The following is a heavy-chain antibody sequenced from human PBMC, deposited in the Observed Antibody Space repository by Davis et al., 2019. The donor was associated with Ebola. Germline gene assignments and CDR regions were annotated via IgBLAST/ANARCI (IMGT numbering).Heavy chain of an antibody. Sequence: GESLKISCAASGFTFSSYGMHWVRQAPGKGLEWVAVISSDGTNKYYAESVKGRFTISRDDSKNMLDLQMNSLRPEDTAIYYCAYWAGRSSTFWSGPYDYWGQGTLVTVSS. V-gene: IGHV3-30*03. D-gene: IGHD3-3*01. CDR2: ISSDGTNK. CDR3: AYWAGRSSTFWSGPYDY. J-gene: IGHJ4*02. CDR1: GFTFSSYG.